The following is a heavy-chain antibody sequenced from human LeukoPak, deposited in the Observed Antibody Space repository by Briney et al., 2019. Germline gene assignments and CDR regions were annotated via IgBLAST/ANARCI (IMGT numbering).Heavy chain of an antibody. CDR1: GFTFSSYA. D-gene: IGHD3-9*01. Sequence: GGSLRLSCSASGFTFSSYAMHWVRQAPGKGLEYVSAISSNGGSTYYADSVKGRFTISRDNSKNTLYLQMSSLRAEDTAVYYCVGRYDILTNYHYGMDVWGQGTTVTVSS. V-gene: IGHV3-64D*06. J-gene: IGHJ6*02. CDR3: VGRYDILTNYHYGMDV. CDR2: ISSNGGST.